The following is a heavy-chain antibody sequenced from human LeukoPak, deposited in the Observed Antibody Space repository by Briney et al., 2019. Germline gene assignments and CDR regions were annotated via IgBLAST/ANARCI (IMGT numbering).Heavy chain of an antibody. V-gene: IGHV3-53*01. D-gene: IGHD3-10*01. Sequence: GGSLRLSCAASGFTGSNNYVSWVRQAPGMGLEWVSAIHSSGATCYVDSVKGRFTISRDTSKNTLYIQISSLRVEDTAVYYCTVFGASNHWGKGTLVTVSS. CDR3: TVFGASNH. J-gene: IGHJ1*01. CDR1: GFTGSNNY. CDR2: IHSSGAT.